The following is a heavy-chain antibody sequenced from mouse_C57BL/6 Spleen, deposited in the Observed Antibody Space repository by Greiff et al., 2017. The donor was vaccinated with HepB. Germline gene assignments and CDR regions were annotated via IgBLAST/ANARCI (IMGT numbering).Heavy chain of an antibody. V-gene: IGHV1-64*01. CDR1: GYTFTSYW. CDR3: ARSGGTMITTYYFDY. CDR2: IHPNSGST. D-gene: IGHD2-4*01. J-gene: IGHJ2*01. Sequence: QVQLQQPGAELVKPGASVKLSCKASGYTFTSYWMHWVKQRPGQGLEWIGMIHPNSGSTNYNEKFKSKATMTVDKSSSTAYMQLSSLTSEDSAVYYCARSGGTMITTYYFDYWGQGTTLTVSS.